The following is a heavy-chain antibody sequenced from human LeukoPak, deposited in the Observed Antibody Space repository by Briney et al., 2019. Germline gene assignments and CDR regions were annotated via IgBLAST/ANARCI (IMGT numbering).Heavy chain of an antibody. CDR1: GYSFTSYW. J-gene: IGHJ5*02. CDR3: ARQGVYCSSTSCYLGWFDP. V-gene: IGHV5-51*01. D-gene: IGHD2-2*01. CDR2: IYPGDSDT. Sequence: GESLKISCKGSGYSFTSYWIGWVRQMPGKGLEWMGIIYPGDSDTRYSPSFQGQVTISADKSISTAYLQWSSLKASDTAMYYCARQGVYCSSTSCYLGWFDPWGQGTLVTVSS.